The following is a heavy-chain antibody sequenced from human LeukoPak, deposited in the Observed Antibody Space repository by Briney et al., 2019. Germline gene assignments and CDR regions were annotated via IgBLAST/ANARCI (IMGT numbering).Heavy chain of an antibody. J-gene: IGHJ6*03. CDR3: ARAANPREGYYYYYMDV. CDR2: INPNSGGT. D-gene: IGHD6-25*01. Sequence: ASVKVSCKASGYTFTGHYMHWVRQAPGQGLEWMGWINPNSGGTNYAQKFQGRVTMTRDTSISTAYMELSRLRSDDTAVYYCARAANPREGYYYYYMDVWGKGTTVTVSS. CDR1: GYTFTGHY. V-gene: IGHV1-2*02.